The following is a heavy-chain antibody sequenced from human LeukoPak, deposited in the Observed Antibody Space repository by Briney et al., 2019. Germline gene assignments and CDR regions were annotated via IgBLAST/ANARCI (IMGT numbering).Heavy chain of an antibody. CDR3: ARVHDYGDFSIAFDI. D-gene: IGHD4-17*01. J-gene: IGHJ3*02. Sequence: ASVKISCKPSGYTFTSYGINWVRQAPGQGLEWMGWISVYNGKTNYAQKLQGRVTMTTDTSTSTAYMELSSLRSEDTAVYYCARVHDYGDFSIAFDIWGQGTMVTVSS. CDR2: ISVYNGKT. V-gene: IGHV1-18*01. CDR1: GYTFTSYG.